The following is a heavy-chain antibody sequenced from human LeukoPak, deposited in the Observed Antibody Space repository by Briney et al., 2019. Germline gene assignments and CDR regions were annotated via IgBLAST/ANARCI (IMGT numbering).Heavy chain of an antibody. CDR3: ARLSGTSGTTSRVLDC. Sequence: PGGSLRLSCAASGFTFTTYAMIWVRRAPGKGLEWVSGISGSGDATYYADSVKGRFTISRDNSENTVYLQVKSLRADDTAVYYCARLSGTSGTTSRVLDCWGQGALVTVSS. D-gene: IGHD1-1*01. CDR2: ISGSGDAT. V-gene: IGHV3-23*01. J-gene: IGHJ4*02. CDR1: GFTFTTYA.